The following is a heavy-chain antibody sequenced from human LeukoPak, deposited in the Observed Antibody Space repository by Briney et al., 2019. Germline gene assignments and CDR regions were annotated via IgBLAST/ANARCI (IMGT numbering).Heavy chain of an antibody. J-gene: IGHJ4*02. Sequence: SETLSLTCTVSGASISSTAYYWVCIRQPPGKGLEWIGSVYYSGATYYNPSLKSRVTVSIDMSKNQFSLKVRSVTAADTAVYYCARLVAYCDKTSCSGSWGQGTLVTVSS. V-gene: IGHV4-39*01. CDR1: GASISSTAYY. D-gene: IGHD2-21*01. CDR3: ARLVAYCDKTSCSGS. CDR2: VYYSGAT.